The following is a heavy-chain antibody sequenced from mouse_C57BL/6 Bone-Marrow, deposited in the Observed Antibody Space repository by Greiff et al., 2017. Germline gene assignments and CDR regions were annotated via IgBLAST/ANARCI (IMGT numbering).Heavy chain of an antibody. CDR1: GFTFSSYA. V-gene: IGHV5-4*01. CDR2: ISDGGSYT. J-gene: IGHJ2*01. Sequence: EVHLVESGGGLVKPGGSLKLSCAASGFTFSSYAMSWVRQTPEKRLEWVATISDGGSYTYYPDNVKGRFTISRDNAKNNLYLQMSHLKSEDTAMYYCARAGTPFDYWGQGTTLTVSS. CDR3: ARAGTPFDY. D-gene: IGHD4-1*01.